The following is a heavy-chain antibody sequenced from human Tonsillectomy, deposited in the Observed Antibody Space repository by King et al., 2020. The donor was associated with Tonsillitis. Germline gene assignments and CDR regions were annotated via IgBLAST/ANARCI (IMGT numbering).Heavy chain of an antibody. CDR1: GASISSYY. CDR3: ARVSGLNYGYDY. Sequence: VQLQESGPGLVKPSETLSLTCSVSGASISSYYWSWIRQPPGKGLEWIGYIDYSGSTNYNPSLKSRVTTSVDTSKNQFSLKVSSVTAADTAVYYCARVSGLNYGYDYWGQGTLATVSS. D-gene: IGHD5-18*01. J-gene: IGHJ4*02. CDR2: IDYSGST. V-gene: IGHV4-59*01.